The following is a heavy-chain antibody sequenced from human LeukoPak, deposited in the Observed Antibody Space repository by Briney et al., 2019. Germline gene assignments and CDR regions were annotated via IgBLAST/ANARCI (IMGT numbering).Heavy chain of an antibody. D-gene: IGHD3-22*01. CDR1: GGTFSSYA. Sequence: GASVKVSCKASGGTFSSYAISWVRRAPGQGLEWMGGIIPIFGTANYAQKLQGRVTITADESTSTAYMELSSLRSEVTAVYYCASRTYTYDSSGYYRRNYYFDYWGQGTLVTVSS. CDR3: ASRTYTYDSSGYYRRNYYFDY. J-gene: IGHJ4*02. V-gene: IGHV1-69*13. CDR2: IIPIFGTA.